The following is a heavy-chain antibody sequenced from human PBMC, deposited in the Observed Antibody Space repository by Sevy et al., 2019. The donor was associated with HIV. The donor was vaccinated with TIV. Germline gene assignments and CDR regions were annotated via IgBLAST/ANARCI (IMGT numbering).Heavy chain of an antibody. J-gene: IGHJ4*02. CDR1: GFIFSTYT. Sequence: GGSLRLSCAASGFIFSTYTMNWVSQAPGKGLESVSSISSSSSYIYYADSVKGRFTISRDNAKNSLYLQMNSLRVEDTAVYYCARAAYYCSTTSCYIDYWGQGTLVTVSS. D-gene: IGHD2-2*02. V-gene: IGHV3-21*01. CDR2: ISSSSSYI. CDR3: ARAAYYCSTTSCYIDY.